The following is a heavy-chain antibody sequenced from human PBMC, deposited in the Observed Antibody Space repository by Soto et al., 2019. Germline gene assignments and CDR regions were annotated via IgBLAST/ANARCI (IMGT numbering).Heavy chain of an antibody. V-gene: IGHV3-23*01. CDR3: AKVKDRTYYYYMDV. CDR1: GFTFSSYA. J-gene: IGHJ6*03. CDR2: ISGSGGST. Sequence: GGSLRLSCAASGFTFSSYAMSWVRQAPGKGLEWVSAISGSGGSTYYADSVKGRFTISRDNSKNTLYLQMNSLRAEDTAVYYCAKVKDRTYYYYMDVWGKGTTVTVSS.